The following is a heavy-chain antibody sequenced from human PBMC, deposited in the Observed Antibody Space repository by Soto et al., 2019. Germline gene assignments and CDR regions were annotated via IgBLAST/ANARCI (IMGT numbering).Heavy chain of an antibody. D-gene: IGHD3-10*01. Sequence: QVQLVQSGAEVKKPGASMKVSCKASGYTFTSYGISWVRQAPGQGLEWMGWISAYNGNTNYAPKLQGRGTMTTDTSTRTAHMELRRLRSDDTAVYYWARELIYGSGSYYWGQGTLVTVSS. CDR1: GYTFTSYG. CDR2: ISAYNGNT. J-gene: IGHJ4*02. CDR3: ARELIYGSGSYY. V-gene: IGHV1-18*01.